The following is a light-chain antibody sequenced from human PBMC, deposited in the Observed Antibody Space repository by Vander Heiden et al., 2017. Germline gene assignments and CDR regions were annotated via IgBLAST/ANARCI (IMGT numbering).Light chain of an antibody. J-gene: IGKJ1*01. CDR2: LGS. CDR3: MQALQTPRT. Sequence: DIVMTQSPLSLPVTPGETASISCSPSQSLLHSNGYNYLDWYRKKPGQSPQLLIYLGSNRASGVPDRVSGSGSGTDFTLKISRVEPEDVGVYYCMQALQTPRTFGQGTKVEIK. CDR1: QSLLHSNGYNY. V-gene: IGKV2-28*01.